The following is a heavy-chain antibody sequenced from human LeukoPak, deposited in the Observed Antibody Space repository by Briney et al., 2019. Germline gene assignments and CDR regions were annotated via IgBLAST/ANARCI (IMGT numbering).Heavy chain of an antibody. CDR1: GFTFSSYS. CDR3: ERNRSLAY. Sequence: GGSLRLSCAASGFTFSSYSMNWVRQAPATGLEWVANIKQDGSEKYYVDSVKGRFTISRDNAKNSLYLQMNSLRAEDTAVYYCERNRSLAYWGQGTLVTVSS. J-gene: IGHJ4*02. D-gene: IGHD3-3*02. V-gene: IGHV3-7*01. CDR2: IKQDGSEK.